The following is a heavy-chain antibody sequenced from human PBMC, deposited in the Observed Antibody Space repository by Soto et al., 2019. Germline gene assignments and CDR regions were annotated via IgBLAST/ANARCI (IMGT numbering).Heavy chain of an antibody. Sequence: EGSLRLSCAASGFSFSSYAMSWVRQAPGKGLEWVSAISGSGGSTYYADSVKGRFTISRDNSKNTLYLQMNSLRAEDTAVYYCAKACEIQIWSQRPDYFDYWGQGTLVTVSS. J-gene: IGHJ4*02. CDR3: AKACEIQIWSQRPDYFDY. CDR2: ISGSGGST. CDR1: GFSFSSYA. D-gene: IGHD5-18*01. V-gene: IGHV3-23*01.